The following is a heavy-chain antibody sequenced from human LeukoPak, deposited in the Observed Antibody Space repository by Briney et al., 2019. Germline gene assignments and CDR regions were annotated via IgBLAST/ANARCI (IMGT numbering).Heavy chain of an antibody. CDR2: ISMSTSYI. J-gene: IGHJ4*02. V-gene: IGHV3-21*01. D-gene: IGHD5-24*01. CDR3: GRDPNTRDGGY. CDR1: GFYFSADS. Sequence: GGSLRLSCAASGFYFSADSANWVRQAPGKGLEWVSSISMSTSYIYFADSVSSRFTITTDNPKNTLYLPMNSLRADDTAVYSYGRDPNTRDGGYWGQGTLVTVSS.